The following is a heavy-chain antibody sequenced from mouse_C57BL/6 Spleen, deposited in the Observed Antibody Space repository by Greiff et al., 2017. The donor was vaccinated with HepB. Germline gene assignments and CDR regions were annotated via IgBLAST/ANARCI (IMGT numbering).Heavy chain of an antibody. J-gene: IGHJ3*01. CDR3: ARDADWDKAY. D-gene: IGHD4-1*01. CDR1: GFTFSDFY. Sequence: EVKVVESGGGLVQSGRSLRLSCATSGFTFSDFYMEWVRQAPGKGLEWIAASRNKANDYTTEYSASVKGRFIVSRDTSQSILYLQMNALRAEDTAIYYCARDADWDKAYWGQGTLVTVSA. V-gene: IGHV7-1*01. CDR2: SRNKANDYTT.